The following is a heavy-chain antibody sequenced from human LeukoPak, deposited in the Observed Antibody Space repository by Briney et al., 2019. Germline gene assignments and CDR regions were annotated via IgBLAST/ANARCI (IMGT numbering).Heavy chain of an antibody. CDR1: GFTFSSYW. D-gene: IGHD1-1*01. Sequence: GGSLRLSCAASGFTFSSYWMSWVRQAPWKGLERVANIKQDESEKYYVDSVKGRFTISRDNAKNSLYLQMNSLRAEDTAVYYCARDKIEGPTKLDYWGQGILVTVSS. CDR2: IKQDESEK. J-gene: IGHJ4*02. V-gene: IGHV3-7*01. CDR3: ARDKIEGPTKLDY.